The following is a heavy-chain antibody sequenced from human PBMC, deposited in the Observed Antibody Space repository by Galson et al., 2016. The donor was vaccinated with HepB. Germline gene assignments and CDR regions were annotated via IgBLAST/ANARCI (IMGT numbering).Heavy chain of an antibody. CDR1: GYTVGSDF. V-gene: IGHV3-53*01. Sequence: SLRLSCAASGYTVGSDFMTWVRQAPGKGLEWVSMFHGGANTYYADSVKGRFTISRDTSRNTLYLQLNSLSVEDTAIYYCAGRAAWGQGTLVTVSS. D-gene: IGHD2-15*01. CDR3: AGRAA. J-gene: IGHJ4*02. CDR2: FHGGANT.